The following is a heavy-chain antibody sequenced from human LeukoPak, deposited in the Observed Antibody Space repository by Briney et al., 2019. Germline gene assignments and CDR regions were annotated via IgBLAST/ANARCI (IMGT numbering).Heavy chain of an antibody. Sequence: GASVKVSCKASGGTFSSYAISWVRQAPGQGLEWMGGIIPIFGTANYAQKLQGRVTMTTDTSTSTAYMELRSLRSDDTAVYYCARDAIVVVPAAMNSRYYYGMDVWGQGTTVTVSS. CDR2: IIPIFGTA. D-gene: IGHD2-2*01. J-gene: IGHJ6*02. CDR3: ARDAIVVVPAAMNSRYYYGMDV. V-gene: IGHV1-69*05. CDR1: GGTFSSYA.